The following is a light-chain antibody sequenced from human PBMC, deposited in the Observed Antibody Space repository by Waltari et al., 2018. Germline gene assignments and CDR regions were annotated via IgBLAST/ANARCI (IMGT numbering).Light chain of an antibody. CDR3: QQYAHLPLT. Sequence: IQMTQSPSSLSASVGARITITCQASQNITKYLNWYQQKPGKAPNLLIYDASNLEGGVPSRFSGRGSGTDFTFTISSLQAEDVATYYCQQYAHLPLTFGGGAKVEIK. CDR1: QNITKY. J-gene: IGKJ4*01. V-gene: IGKV1-33*01. CDR2: DAS.